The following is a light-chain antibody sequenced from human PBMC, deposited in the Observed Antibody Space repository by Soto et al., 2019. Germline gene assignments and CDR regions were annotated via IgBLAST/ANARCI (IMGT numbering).Light chain of an antibody. Sequence: QSALTQPASVSGSPGQSITISCTGTSSDVGSYNLVSWYQQHPGKAPKLMIYEGSKRPSGVSNRFSGSKSGNTASLTISGLQAEDEADYYCWSYVGSSTNVVFGGGTKLTVL. CDR2: EGS. CDR3: WSYVGSSTNVV. CDR1: SSDVGSYNL. V-gene: IGLV2-23*01. J-gene: IGLJ2*01.